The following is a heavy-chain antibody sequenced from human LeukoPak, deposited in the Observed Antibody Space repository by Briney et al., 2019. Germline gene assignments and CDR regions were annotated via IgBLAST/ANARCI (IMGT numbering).Heavy chain of an antibody. CDR3: IREVQVRASASLGL. D-gene: IGHD3-16*01. V-gene: IGHV3-74*01. J-gene: IGHJ4*01. Sequence: PRGSLRLSCAASGFSISGYWMHWVRQAAGEGLVWVSRMNSGGTTINYADSVKGRFTISRDNVDNTLHLQMNSLRVEDTAVYYCIREVQVRASASLGLWGQGTLVTVSS. CDR2: MNSGGTTI. CDR1: GFSISGYW.